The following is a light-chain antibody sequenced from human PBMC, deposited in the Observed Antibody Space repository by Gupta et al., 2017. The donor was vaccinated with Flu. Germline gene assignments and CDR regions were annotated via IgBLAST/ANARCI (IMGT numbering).Light chain of an antibody. CDR1: SSDVGSYNL. CDR2: EGS. J-gene: IGLJ2*01. V-gene: IGLV2-23*01. Sequence: QSALTQPAPVSGSPGQAITISCTGTSSDVGSYNLVSWYPQHPANAPKLMVYEGSKRLSGVSTRFSGSKSGTTASLTISGLQTEDEADYYCCSYASSVIFGGGTKLTVL. CDR3: CSYASSVI.